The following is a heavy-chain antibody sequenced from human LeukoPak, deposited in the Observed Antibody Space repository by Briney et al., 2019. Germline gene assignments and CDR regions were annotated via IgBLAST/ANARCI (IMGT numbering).Heavy chain of an antibody. CDR3: AKDRRTFGGVIVREYYLDY. Sequence: GSLRLSCAASEFTFSGYAMTWVRQAPGKGLEWVSTISGSGGSTYYADSVKGRFTISRDNFKNTLYLQMNSLRAEDTAVYYCAKDRRTFGGVIVREYYLDYWGQGTLVTVSS. D-gene: IGHD3-16*02. CDR2: ISGSGGST. CDR1: EFTFSGYA. V-gene: IGHV3-23*01. J-gene: IGHJ4*02.